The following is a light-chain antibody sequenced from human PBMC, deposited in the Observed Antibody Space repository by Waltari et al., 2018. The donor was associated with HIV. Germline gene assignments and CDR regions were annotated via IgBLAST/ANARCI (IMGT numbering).Light chain of an antibody. J-gene: IGLJ1*01. CDR1: SWSDPY. CDR3: QSADTSDTYYV. Sequence: SYELTQPPSVSVSPGQTARITCSGDSWSDPYGSWYQQKPGQAPVLVMYKDTERPSGIPQRFFGSTSGTTVTLTIDGVQAEDEADYYCQSADTSDTYYVFGSGTHVTVL. V-gene: IGLV3-25*03. CDR2: KDT.